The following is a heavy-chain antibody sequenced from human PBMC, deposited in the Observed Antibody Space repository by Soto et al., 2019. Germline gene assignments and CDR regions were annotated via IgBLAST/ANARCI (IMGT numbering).Heavy chain of an antibody. CDR1: GGSISSSSYY. D-gene: IGHD2-8*01. J-gene: IGHJ4*02. CDR3: ATRGFCTNGVCYTTFDY. V-gene: IGHV4-39*01. CDR2: IYYSGST. Sequence: QLQLQESGPGLVKPSETLSLTCTVSGGSISSSSYYWGWIRQPPGKGLEWIGNIYYSGSTYYNPSLKSRVTIPVDTSKNQFSLKLSSVTAADTAVYYCATRGFCTNGVCYTTFDYWGQGTLVTVSS.